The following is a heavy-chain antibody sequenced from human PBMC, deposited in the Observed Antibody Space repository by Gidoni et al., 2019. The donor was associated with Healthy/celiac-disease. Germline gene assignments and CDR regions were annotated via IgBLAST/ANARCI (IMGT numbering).Heavy chain of an antibody. CDR2: ISSSGSTI. CDR3: ARSSYGDFPGDFDY. CDR1: GFTFSRYE. V-gene: IGHV3-48*03. Sequence: EVQLVESGGGLVQPGGSLRLSCAAAGFTFSRYEMNWVRQAPGKGLEWVSYISSSGSTIYYADSVKGRFTISRDNAKNSLYLQMNSLRAEDTAVYYCARSSYGDFPGDFDYWGQGTLVTVSS. D-gene: IGHD4-17*01. J-gene: IGHJ4*02.